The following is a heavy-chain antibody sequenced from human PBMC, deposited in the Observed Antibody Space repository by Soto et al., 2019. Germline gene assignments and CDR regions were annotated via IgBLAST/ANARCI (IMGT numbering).Heavy chain of an antibody. CDR3: ARGSGRISSSITMVRKGIGWFDP. CDR2: INHSGST. CDR1: GGSFSGYY. Sequence: QVQLQQWGAGLLKPSETLSLTCAVYGGSFSGYYWSWIRQPPGKGLGWIGEINHSGSTNYNPSLKRRVPISVDTSKNQFSLKLRSVTAADTAVYYCARGSGRISSSITMVRKGIGWFDPWGQGTLVTVSS. J-gene: IGHJ5*02. D-gene: IGHD3-10*01. V-gene: IGHV4-34*01.